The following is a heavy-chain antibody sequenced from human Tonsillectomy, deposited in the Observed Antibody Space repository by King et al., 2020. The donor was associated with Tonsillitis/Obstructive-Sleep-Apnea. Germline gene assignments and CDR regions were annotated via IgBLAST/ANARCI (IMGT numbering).Heavy chain of an antibody. J-gene: IGHJ3*02. D-gene: IGHD3-22*01. CDR1: GFTFSSYA. CDR2: ISYDGSNK. V-gene: IGHV3-30*04. Sequence: VQLVESGGGVVQPGRSLRLSCAASGFTFSSYAIHWVRQAPGKGLEWVAVISYDGSNKYYADSVKGRFTISRDNSKNTLDLQMYSLRAEDTAVYYCAREGIYDSSGYAATFEIWGDGALGTVSS. CDR3: AREGIYDSSGYAATFEI.